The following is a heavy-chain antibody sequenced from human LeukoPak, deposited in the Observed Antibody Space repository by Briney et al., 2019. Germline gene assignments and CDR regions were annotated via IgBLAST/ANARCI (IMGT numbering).Heavy chain of an antibody. CDR3: ARAEYDFWSGYPYQGYYYYMDV. D-gene: IGHD3-3*01. J-gene: IGHJ6*03. Sequence: ASVTVSCKASGYTFTGYYMHGVRQAPGQGLERMGWIYPNSGGTNYAQKFQGRVTMTRDTSISTAYMELSRLRSEDTAVYYCARAEYDFWSGYPYQGYYYYMDVWGKGTTVTVSS. CDR1: GYTFTGYY. CDR2: IYPNSGGT. V-gene: IGHV1-2*02.